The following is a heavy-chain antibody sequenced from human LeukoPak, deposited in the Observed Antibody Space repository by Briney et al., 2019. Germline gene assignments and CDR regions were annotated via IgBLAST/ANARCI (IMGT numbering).Heavy chain of an antibody. CDR3: ARALGIAAAGTGWFDP. J-gene: IGHJ5*02. Sequence: PGGSLRLSCAASGFTFSSYAMHWVRQAPGKGLEWVAVISYDGSNKYYADSVKGRFTISRDNSKNTLYLQMSSLRAEDTAVYYCARALGIAAAGTGWFDPWGQGTLVTVSS. V-gene: IGHV3-30-3*01. CDR1: GFTFSSYA. D-gene: IGHD6-13*01. CDR2: ISYDGSNK.